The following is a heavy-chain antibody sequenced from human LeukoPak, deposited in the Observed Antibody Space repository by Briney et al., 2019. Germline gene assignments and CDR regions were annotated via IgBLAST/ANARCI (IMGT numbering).Heavy chain of an antibody. CDR2: IKQDGSEE. Sequence: RTGGSLRLSCAASGFTFSSYWMSWVRQAPGKGLEWAANIKQDGSEEYYVDSVKGRFTISRDNAKNSLYLQMNSLRAEDTAVYYCARDQPRQGFWSGYYYMDVWGKGTTVTVSS. J-gene: IGHJ6*03. V-gene: IGHV3-7*01. D-gene: IGHD3-3*01. CDR1: GFTFSSYW. CDR3: ARDQPRQGFWSGYYYMDV.